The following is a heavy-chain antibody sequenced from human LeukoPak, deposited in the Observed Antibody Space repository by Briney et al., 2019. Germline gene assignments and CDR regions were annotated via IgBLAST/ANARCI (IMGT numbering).Heavy chain of an antibody. J-gene: IGHJ6*02. V-gene: IGHV3-53*01. Sequence: GGSLRLSCAASGFTVSSNYMSWVRQAPGKGLEWVSVIYSGGSTYYADSVKGRFTISRDNSKNTLYLQMNSLRAEDTAVYYCARDEPSDSSSSEYGMDVWGQGTTVTVSS. CDR1: GFTVSSNY. CDR3: ARDEPSDSSSSEYGMDV. D-gene: IGHD6-6*01. CDR2: IYSGGST.